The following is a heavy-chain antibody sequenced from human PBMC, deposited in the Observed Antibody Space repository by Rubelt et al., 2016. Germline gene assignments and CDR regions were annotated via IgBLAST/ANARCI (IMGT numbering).Heavy chain of an antibody. D-gene: IGHD1-26*01. CDR1: GGSMRSYY. V-gene: IGHV4-59*01. CDR3: ARGNGVGPTGLGD. Sequence: QVQLRESGPGLVKASETLSLTCTVSGGSMRSYYWSWIRQSPGKGLEWIGYIYYSGSTNYNPSLKSRVPISVDTSKNQFSRKMRSVTAADTAVYYCARGNGVGPTGLGDWGQGTLVTVSS. CDR2: IYYSGST. J-gene: IGHJ4*02.